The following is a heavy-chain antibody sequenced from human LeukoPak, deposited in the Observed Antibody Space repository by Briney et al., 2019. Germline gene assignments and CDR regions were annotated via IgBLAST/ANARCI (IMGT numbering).Heavy chain of an antibody. CDR2: ISGSGGST. Sequence: GGSLRLSCAASGFIFSSYAMIWVRQAPGKGLEWVSAISGSGGSTYYADSVKGRFTISRDNSKDTLYLQMNSLRAEDTAVYYCAKLSGYSYGYVSDYWGQGTLVTVSS. J-gene: IGHJ4*02. V-gene: IGHV3-23*01. D-gene: IGHD5-18*01. CDR3: AKLSGYSYGYVSDY. CDR1: GFIFSSYA.